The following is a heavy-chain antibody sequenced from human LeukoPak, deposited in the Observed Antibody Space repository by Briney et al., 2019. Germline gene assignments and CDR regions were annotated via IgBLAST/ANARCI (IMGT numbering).Heavy chain of an antibody. V-gene: IGHV1-2*02. Sequence: ASVKVSCKASGYTFTDYYMHWVRQAPGQGLERMGWINPKSSNTNSAQKFQGRVTMTRDTSISTAYLELSRLTSDDTAEYYCAREGHCTGGSCLDYWGQGTVVTVSS. CDR3: AREGHCTGGSCLDY. J-gene: IGHJ4*02. CDR1: GYTFTDYY. CDR2: INPKSSNT. D-gene: IGHD2-8*02.